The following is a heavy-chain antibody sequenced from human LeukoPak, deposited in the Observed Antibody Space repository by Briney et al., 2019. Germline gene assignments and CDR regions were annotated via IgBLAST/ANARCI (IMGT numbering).Heavy chain of an antibody. V-gene: IGHV3-23*01. CDR2: ISGSGDNT. Sequence: GGSLRLSCAASGFTFSNYAMSWVRQAPGKGLEWVSAISGSGDNTYYADSVKGRFTISRDSSKNTLYLQMNSLRAEDTAVYYCAKELWPHFDYWGQGTLVTVSS. CDR3: AKELWPHFDY. D-gene: IGHD3-10*01. J-gene: IGHJ4*02. CDR1: GFTFSNYA.